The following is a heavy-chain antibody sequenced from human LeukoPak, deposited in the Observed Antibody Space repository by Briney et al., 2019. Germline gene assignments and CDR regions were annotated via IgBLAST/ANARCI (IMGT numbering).Heavy chain of an antibody. CDR1: GGSISSGHYY. D-gene: IGHD2-15*01. CDR2: IYTSGST. Sequence: SQTLSLTCTVSGGSISSGHYYWSWIRQPAGKGLEWIGRIYTSGSTNYNSSLKSRVTISIDTSKNQFSLNLSSVTAADTAMYYCARAYCSGGNYCSLNFFDYWGQGTLVTVSS. CDR3: ARAYCSGGNYCSLNFFDY. J-gene: IGHJ4*02. V-gene: IGHV4-61*02.